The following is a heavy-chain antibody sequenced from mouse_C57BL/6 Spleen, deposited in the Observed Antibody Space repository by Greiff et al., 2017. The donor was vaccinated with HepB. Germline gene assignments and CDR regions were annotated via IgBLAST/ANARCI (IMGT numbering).Heavy chain of an antibody. D-gene: IGHD1-1*01. CDR1: GYAFSSYW. V-gene: IGHV1-80*01. CDR2: IYPGDGDT. Sequence: QVQLQQSGAELVKPGASVKISCKASGYAFSSYWMNWVKQRPGKGLEWIGQIYPGDGDTNYNGKFKGKATLTADKSSSTAYMQPSSLTSEDSAVYFCARRDGSSRAWFAYWGQGTLVTVAA. J-gene: IGHJ3*01. CDR3: ARRDGSSRAWFAY.